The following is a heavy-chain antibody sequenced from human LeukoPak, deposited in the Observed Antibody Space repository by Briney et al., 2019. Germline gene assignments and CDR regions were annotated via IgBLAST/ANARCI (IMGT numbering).Heavy chain of an antibody. CDR2: IYPGDSVS. J-gene: IGHJ4*02. V-gene: IGHV5-51*01. CDR1: GYRLTSYW. D-gene: IGHD3-3*01. Sequence: GGSLEISLKGSGYRLTSYWIGWVRPVPGKGLEGVGIIYPGDSVSSYSPSFQGQVTISADKSISTVYMQWSSLKASDNAMYYCAKFAAYYDFWSGPWSPADYWGQGTLVTVSS. CDR3: AKFAAYYDFWSGPWSPADY.